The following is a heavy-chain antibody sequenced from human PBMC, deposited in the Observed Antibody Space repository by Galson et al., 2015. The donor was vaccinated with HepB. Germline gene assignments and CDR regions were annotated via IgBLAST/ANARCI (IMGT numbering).Heavy chain of an antibody. CDR3: ARDQGSSGWYDSVYFDY. V-gene: IGHV6-1*01. D-gene: IGHD6-19*01. J-gene: IGHJ4*02. CDR2: TYYRSKWYN. Sequence: CAISGDSVSSYNAAWNWIRQSPSRGLEWLGRTYYRSKWYNDYAVSVKSRVSINPDTSKNQFSLQLNSVTPEDTALYYCARDQGSSGWYDSVYFDYWGQGTLVTVSS. CDR1: GDSVSSYNAA.